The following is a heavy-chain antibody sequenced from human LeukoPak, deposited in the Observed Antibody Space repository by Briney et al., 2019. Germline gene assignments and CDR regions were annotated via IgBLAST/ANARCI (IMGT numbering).Heavy chain of an antibody. CDR1: GGSISSYY. V-gene: IGHV4-59*01. D-gene: IGHD6-13*01. CDR3: ARDSGIAAAGTLYFDY. Sequence: SETLSLTCTVSGGSISSYYWSWIRQPPGKGLEWIGYIYYSGSTNYNPSLKSRVTISVDTSKNQFSLKLSSVTAADTAVYYCARDSGIAAAGTLYFDYWGQGTLVTVSS. CDR2: IYYSGST. J-gene: IGHJ4*02.